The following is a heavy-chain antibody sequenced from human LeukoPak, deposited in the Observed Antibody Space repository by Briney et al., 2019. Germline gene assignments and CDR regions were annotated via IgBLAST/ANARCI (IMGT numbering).Heavy chain of an antibody. V-gene: IGHV1-18*01. Sequence: ASVKVSCKASGYTFTSYGISWVRQAPGQGLEWMGWISAYNGNTNYAQKLQGRVTMTTDTSTSTAYMELRSLSSDDTAVYYCARSGGPGYSSGWYGELDYWGQGTLVTVSS. D-gene: IGHD6-19*01. J-gene: IGHJ4*02. CDR2: ISAYNGNT. CDR3: ARSGGPGYSSGWYGELDY. CDR1: GYTFTSYG.